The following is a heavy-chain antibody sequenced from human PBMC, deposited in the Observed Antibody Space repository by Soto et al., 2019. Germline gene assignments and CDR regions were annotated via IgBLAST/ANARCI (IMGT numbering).Heavy chain of an antibody. D-gene: IGHD3-10*01. CDR3: ARGNTQLRGVSDL. Sequence: SETLSLTCSVSGASLSSGGYSLSWFRRPPGKALEWIAYVYYGGAASYNRSLKSRVTISFDSSKNQFSLTVKSVTAADTAAYLSARGNTQLRGVSDLWGRGIQVTVFS. CDR1: GASLSSGGYS. J-gene: IGHJ4*02. V-gene: IGHV4-30-2*01. CDR2: VYYGGAA.